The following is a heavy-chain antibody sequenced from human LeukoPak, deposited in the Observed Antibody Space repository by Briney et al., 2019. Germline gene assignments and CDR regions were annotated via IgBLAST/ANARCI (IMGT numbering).Heavy chain of an antibody. CDR2: IYYAGIT. J-gene: IGHJ4*02. V-gene: IGHV4-31*03. CDR1: GGSISSGSHY. Sequence: SETLSLTCTVSGGSISSGSHYYQWIRQHPGKGLEWIGYIYYAGITSYNPSLKSRVTMSVDTSMNQVSLKVTSLTAADTAVYYCAASSGVTLGRFWGQGTLVTVSS. CDR3: AASSGVTLGRF. D-gene: IGHD3-16*01.